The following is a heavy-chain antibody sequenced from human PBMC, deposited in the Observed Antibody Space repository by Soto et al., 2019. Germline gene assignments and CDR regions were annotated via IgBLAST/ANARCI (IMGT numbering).Heavy chain of an antibody. CDR3: GGDPRGPEY. D-gene: IGHD6-6*01. CDR2: ISGSGDNT. J-gene: IGHJ4*02. Sequence: EGQLLESGGGLVQTGGSLRLSCAGSGFTSSTFGMRWVRQAPGKGLEWVSGISGSGDNTYYADSVKGRFTISRDKSKNTLFLQMKGLRAEETAMYYCGGDPRGPEYWGQGTLVTVSS. CDR1: GFTSSTFG. V-gene: IGHV3-23*01.